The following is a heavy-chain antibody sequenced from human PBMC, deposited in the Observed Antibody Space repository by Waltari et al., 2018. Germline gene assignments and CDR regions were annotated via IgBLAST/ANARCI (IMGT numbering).Heavy chain of an antibody. J-gene: IGHJ4*02. V-gene: IGHV3-7*03. Sequence: EVQLVESGGDLVQPGGSLRLSCAASGFAFSAYWMAWLRQIPGKGLVWLTNTEPDGSKTYYWDSRRGRFTTSRDNAKNSLYLQMNSLRTEDTAVYYCARDSGDKTIDFWGLGTLVTVST. CDR3: ARDSGDKTIDF. D-gene: IGHD3-10*01. CDR1: GFAFSAYW. CDR2: TEPDGSKT.